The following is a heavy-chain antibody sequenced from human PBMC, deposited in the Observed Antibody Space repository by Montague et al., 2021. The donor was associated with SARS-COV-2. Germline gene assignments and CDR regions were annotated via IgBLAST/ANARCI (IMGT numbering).Heavy chain of an antibody. CDR3: ARGCWGGQPGY. CDR1: GGSFSGYY. CDR2: INHSGSI. D-gene: IGHD2-15*01. J-gene: IGHJ4*02. V-gene: IGHV4-34*01. Sequence: SETLSLTCAVYGGSFSGYYWSWIRQPPGKGLEWIGEINHSGSINYNPSLKSRVTISVDTSKNQFSLKLSSVSAADTAVYYCARGCWGGQPGYWGQGTLVTVSS.